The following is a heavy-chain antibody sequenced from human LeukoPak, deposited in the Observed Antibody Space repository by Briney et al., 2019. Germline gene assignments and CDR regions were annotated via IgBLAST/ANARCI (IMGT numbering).Heavy chain of an antibody. J-gene: IGHJ5*02. D-gene: IGHD3-16*01. CDR3: AALGVRFP. CDR1: GGSFSGYY. V-gene: IGHV4-34*01. Sequence: SETLSLTCGVYGGSFSGYYWSWIRQSPGKGLEWIGEINHGGSTNYNPSLKSRVTISVDTSKNQFSLKLNSATAADTAVYYCAALGVRFPWGQGTLVTVSS. CDR2: INHGGST.